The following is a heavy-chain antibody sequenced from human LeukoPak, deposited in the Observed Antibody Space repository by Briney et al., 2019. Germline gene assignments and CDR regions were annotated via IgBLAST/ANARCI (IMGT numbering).Heavy chain of an antibody. D-gene: IGHD1-1*01. Sequence: GGSLRLSCAASGFTFSSYTMHWIRQAPGKGLEWVSSISGSNSYIFYADSVKGRFTVSRDNAKDSLYLQMNSLRAEDTAVYYCARALTTLTYEGYWGQGTLGHRLL. V-gene: IGHV3-21*01. CDR3: ARALTTLTYEGY. CDR2: ISGSNSYI. J-gene: IGHJ4*02. CDR1: GFTFSSYT.